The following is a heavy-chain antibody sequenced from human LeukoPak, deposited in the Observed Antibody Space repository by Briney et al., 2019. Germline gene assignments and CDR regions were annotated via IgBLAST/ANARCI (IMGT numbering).Heavy chain of an antibody. CDR1: GGTFSSYA. CDR2: IIPIFGTA. V-gene: IGHV1-69*06. J-gene: IGHJ6*04. D-gene: IGHD2-2*01. CDR3: ARGYCSSTSCYPYYYYGMDV. Sequence: ASVKVSCKASGGTFSSYAISWVRQAPGQGLEWMGVIIPIFGTANYAQKFQGRVTITADKSTSTAYMELSSLRSEDTAVYYCARGYCSSTSCYPYYYYGMDVWGKGTTVTVSS.